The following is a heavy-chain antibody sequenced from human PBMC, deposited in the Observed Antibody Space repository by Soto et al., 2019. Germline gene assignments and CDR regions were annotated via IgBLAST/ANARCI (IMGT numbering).Heavy chain of an antibody. CDR1: GFTFTTYA. Sequence: QVQLVESGGGVVQPGTSLRLSCAASGFTFTTYAMNWVRQAPGQGLEWVAMVSSDGTNKNYADSVKGRFTVSRDNSKNTLWLQMDSLGAEDTAVYYCARDPDGGQWLFNYWGQGSLVTVSS. CDR2: VSSDGTNK. V-gene: IGHV3-33*01. J-gene: IGHJ4*02. D-gene: IGHD6-19*01. CDR3: ARDPDGGQWLFNY.